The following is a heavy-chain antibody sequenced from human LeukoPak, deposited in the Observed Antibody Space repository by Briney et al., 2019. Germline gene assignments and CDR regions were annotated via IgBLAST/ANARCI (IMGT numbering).Heavy chain of an antibody. CDR3: AREGGDCSGGSCYSKNDAFDI. D-gene: IGHD2-15*01. V-gene: IGHV4-34*01. Sequence: SETLSLTCAVYGGSFSGYYWSWIRQPPGKGLEWIGEINHSGSTNYNPSLKSRVTISVDTSKNQFSLKLSSVTAADTAVYYCAREGGDCSGGSCYSKNDAFDIWDQGTMVTVSS. J-gene: IGHJ3*02. CDR2: INHSGST. CDR1: GGSFSGYY.